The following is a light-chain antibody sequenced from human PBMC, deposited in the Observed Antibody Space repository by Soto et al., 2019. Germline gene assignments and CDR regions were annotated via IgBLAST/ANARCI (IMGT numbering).Light chain of an antibody. CDR1: QSVSSSY. Sequence: EIVLTQSPGTLSLSPGERATLSCRASQSVSSSYLAWYQQKPGQAPRPLIYGASSRAIGIPDRFSGSGSGTDFTLTISRLEPEDFAVYYCQQYGSSPSTFGQGTEVDIK. CDR3: QQYGSSPST. J-gene: IGKJ1*01. CDR2: GAS. V-gene: IGKV3-20*01.